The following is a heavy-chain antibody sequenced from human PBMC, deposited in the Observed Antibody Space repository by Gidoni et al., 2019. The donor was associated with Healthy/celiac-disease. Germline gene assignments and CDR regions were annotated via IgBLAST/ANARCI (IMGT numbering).Heavy chain of an antibody. CDR2: ISWNSGSI. V-gene: IGHV3-9*01. D-gene: IGHD6-6*01. CDR1: GFTFDDYA. Sequence: EVQLVESGGGLVQPGRSLRLSCAASGFTFDDYAMHWVRQAPGKGLEWVSGISWNSGSIGYADSVEGRFTISRDNAKNSLYLQMNSLRAEDTALYYCAKDMEQLVLAPDAFDIWGQGTMVTVSS. CDR3: AKDMEQLVLAPDAFDI. J-gene: IGHJ3*02.